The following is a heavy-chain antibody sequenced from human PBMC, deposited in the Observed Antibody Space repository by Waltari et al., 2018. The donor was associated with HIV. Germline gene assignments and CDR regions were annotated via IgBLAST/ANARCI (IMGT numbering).Heavy chain of an antibody. Sequence: EVQLVESGGGLVQPGGSLRLSCAASGFTFTNSAMNWVRQAPGKGVRWGSAIGGSGGSTYYADSVKGRFTISRDNSKNTLYLQMNSLRAEDTALYYCAKDDSTGSSGYYPFHYWGQGTLITVSS. V-gene: IGHV3-23*04. J-gene: IGHJ4*02. CDR1: GFTFTNSA. CDR3: AKDDSTGSSGYYPFHY. CDR2: IGGSGGST. D-gene: IGHD3-22*01.